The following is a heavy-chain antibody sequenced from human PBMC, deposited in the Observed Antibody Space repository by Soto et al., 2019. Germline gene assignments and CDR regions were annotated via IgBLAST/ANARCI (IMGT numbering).Heavy chain of an antibody. V-gene: IGHV3-23*01. J-gene: IGHJ3*02. D-gene: IGHD3-3*01. CDR3: AKDCAGVTNQWPVRRSENVAFDI. CDR2: ISGSGGST. Sequence: EGQLLESGGGLVQPGGSLRLSCAASGFSLSSYTMSWVRQAPGKGLEWVSGISGSGGSTYYADSVKGRFTMSRDNYKKKVYLQMNSLRAEDTAVYYCAKDCAGVTNQWPVRRSENVAFDILGQGTMVTVSS. CDR1: GFSLSSYT.